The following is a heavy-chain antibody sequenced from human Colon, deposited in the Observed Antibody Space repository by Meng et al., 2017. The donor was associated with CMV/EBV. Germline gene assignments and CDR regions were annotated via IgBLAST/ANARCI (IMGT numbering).Heavy chain of an antibody. CDR1: GFTFSDYA. CDR2: ITGRSTDA. V-gene: IGHV3-23*01. J-gene: IGHJ4*02. CDR3: AKESGYGFLGSNYFDS. D-gene: IGHD3-16*01. Sequence: GESLKISCAASGFTFSDYAMGWVRQAPGKGLDWVSAITGRSTDAYYADSVKGRFTIFRDNSNNTLYLQMNSLRAADTAVYFCAKESGYGFLGSNYFDSWGQGTLVTVSS.